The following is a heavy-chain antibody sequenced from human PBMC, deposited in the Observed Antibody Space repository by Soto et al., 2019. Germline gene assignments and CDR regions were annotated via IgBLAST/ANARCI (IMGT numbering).Heavy chain of an antibody. D-gene: IGHD2-2*01. Sequence: SETLSLTCTVSGDSISGGASFWSWIRQPPGEGLEWIANVYYSGSSYYNPSLKSRLTISVDTTKNQFSLQLKSMTAADTAVYYCAKLSCTSSTCYFPGWFDPWGQGTRVTVS. V-gene: IGHV4-31*03. CDR1: GDSISGGASF. J-gene: IGHJ5*02. CDR3: AKLSCTSSTCYFPGWFDP. CDR2: VYYSGSS.